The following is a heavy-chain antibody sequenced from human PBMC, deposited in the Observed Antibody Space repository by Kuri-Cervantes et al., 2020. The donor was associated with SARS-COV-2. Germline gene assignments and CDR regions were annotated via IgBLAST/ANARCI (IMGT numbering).Heavy chain of an antibody. D-gene: IGHD3-3*01. CDR2: IYYLGNT. CDR3: ARQYVLRQLEWSNEMRSTYYMDV. Sequence: SETLSLTCTVSGGSISSSSYYWGWIRQPPGKGLEWIGSIYYLGNTFYNPSLNSRVTISVDTSKNQFSLKVNSVTAADTAVYYCARQYVLRQLEWSNEMRSTYYMDVWGKGTTVTVSS. J-gene: IGHJ6*03. V-gene: IGHV4-39*01. CDR1: GGSISSSSYY.